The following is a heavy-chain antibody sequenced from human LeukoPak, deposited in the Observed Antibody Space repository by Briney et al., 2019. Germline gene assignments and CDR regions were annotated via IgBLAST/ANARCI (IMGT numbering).Heavy chain of an antibody. CDR2: IYYSGST. CDR1: GGSVSSGSYY. Sequence: SETLSLTCTVSGGSVSSGSYYWSWIRQPPGKGLEWIGYIYYSGSTNYNPSLESRVTISVDTPKNQFSLKLSSVTAADTAVYYCARSGSRVLPAAIWGQGTLVTVSS. V-gene: IGHV4-61*01. CDR3: ARSGSRVLPAAI. J-gene: IGHJ4*02. D-gene: IGHD2-2*01.